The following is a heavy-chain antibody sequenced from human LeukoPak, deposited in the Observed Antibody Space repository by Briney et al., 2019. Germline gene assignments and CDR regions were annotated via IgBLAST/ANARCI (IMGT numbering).Heavy chain of an antibody. Sequence: GGSLRLSCAASGFTFSDYYMSWIRQAPGKGLEWVSYISSSGSTIYYADSVKGRFTISRDNAKNSLYLQMNSLRAEDTAVYYCARFDEDYYDSSGYFGWGQGTLVTVSS. V-gene: IGHV3-11*04. CDR2: ISSSGSTI. CDR3: ARFDEDYYDSSGYFG. CDR1: GFTFSDYY. J-gene: IGHJ4*02. D-gene: IGHD3-22*01.